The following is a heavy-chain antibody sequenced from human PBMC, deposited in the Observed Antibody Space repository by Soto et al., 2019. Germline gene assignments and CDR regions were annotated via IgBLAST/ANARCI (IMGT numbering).Heavy chain of an antibody. D-gene: IGHD2-15*01. CDR2: ISYDGSNK. CDR3: AKEMYCSGGSCYSKLYYYGMDV. CDR1: GFTFSSYG. V-gene: IGHV3-30*18. Sequence: GGSLRLSCAAPGFTFSSYGMHWVRQAPGKGLEWVAVISYDGSNKYYADSVKGRFTISRDNSKNTLYLQMNSLRAEDTAVYYCAKEMYCSGGSCYSKLYYYGMDVWGQGTTVTVSS. J-gene: IGHJ6*02.